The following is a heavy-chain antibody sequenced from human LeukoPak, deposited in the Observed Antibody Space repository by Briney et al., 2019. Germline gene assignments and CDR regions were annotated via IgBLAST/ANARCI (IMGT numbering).Heavy chain of an antibody. D-gene: IGHD6-19*01. V-gene: IGHV3-21*01. J-gene: IGHJ4*02. CDR1: GFTFSSYS. CDR3: ARGIAVAYFDY. Sequence: GGSLRLSCAASGFTFSSYSMNWVRQAPGQGLEWVSSISSSSSYIYYADSVKGRFTISRDNAKNSLYLQMNSLRAEDTAVYYCARGIAVAYFDYWGQGTLVTVSS. CDR2: ISSSSSYI.